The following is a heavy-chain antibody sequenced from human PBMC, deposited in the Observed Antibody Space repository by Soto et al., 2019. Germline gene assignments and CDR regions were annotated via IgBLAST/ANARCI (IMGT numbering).Heavy chain of an antibody. Sequence: EVQLLESGGGSVQPGGSLRLSCAASGFTFSSYAMSWVRQAPGKGLEWVSSIDRSGGTAYYADSVKGRFTVSRDNSKNTLFVHMNSLRAEDTAVYYCAKIVVVTSEDSRGQGTLVTVSS. CDR1: GFTFSSYA. D-gene: IGHD2-21*02. J-gene: IGHJ4*02. CDR3: AKIVVVTSEDS. V-gene: IGHV3-23*01. CDR2: IDRSGGTA.